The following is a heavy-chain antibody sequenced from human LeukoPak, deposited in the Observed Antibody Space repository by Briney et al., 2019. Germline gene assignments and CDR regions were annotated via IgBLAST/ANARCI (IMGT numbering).Heavy chain of an antibody. D-gene: IGHD7-27*01. Sequence: GGSLRLSCAASGFTFSTYGMHWVRQAPGKGLEWVAIIWYDGGNKYYADSVKGRFTISRDNSKNTLYLQMNSLRVEDTAVYYCARDHNWGNEVDYWGQGILVTVPS. CDR2: IWYDGGNK. CDR1: GFTFSTYG. CDR3: ARDHNWGNEVDY. V-gene: IGHV3-33*01. J-gene: IGHJ4*02.